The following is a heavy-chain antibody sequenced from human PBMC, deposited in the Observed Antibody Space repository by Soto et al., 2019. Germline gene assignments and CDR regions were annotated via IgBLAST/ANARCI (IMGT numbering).Heavy chain of an antibody. CDR1: GYIFTNYW. V-gene: IGHV5-51*01. CDR2: IFPDDSDSET. D-gene: IGHD1-26*01. Sequence: PGESLKISCKGSGYIFTNYWIGWVRQMPGKGLEWMGIIFPDDSDSETRYSPSFRGQVIISVDKSTSTAYLQWGSLKASDTAVYYCVRHRWTGGSYRLSYYYGMDVWGQGTAVTVSS. CDR3: VRHRWTGGSYRLSYYYGMDV. J-gene: IGHJ6*02.